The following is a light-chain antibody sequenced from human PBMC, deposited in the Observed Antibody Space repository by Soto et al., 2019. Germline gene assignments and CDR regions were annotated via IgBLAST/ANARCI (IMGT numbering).Light chain of an antibody. CDR3: QQHHNYPYT. V-gene: IGKV1-5*03. CDR1: QRISSW. Sequence: DIQMTQSPSTLSASVGDRVTITCRASQRISSWLAWYQQKPGKAPNLLIYKTSTLESGVPSRFSGTGSGTEFTLTIRSLQPDDFATYYCQQHHNYPYTFGQGTKVDIK. CDR2: KTS. J-gene: IGKJ2*01.